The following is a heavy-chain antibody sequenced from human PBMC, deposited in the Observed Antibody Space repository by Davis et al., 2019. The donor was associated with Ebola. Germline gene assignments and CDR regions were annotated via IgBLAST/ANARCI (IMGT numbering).Heavy chain of an antibody. CDR2: IYPGDSDT. D-gene: IGHD3-22*01. Sequence: KVSCKGSGYSFTSYWIGWVRQMPGKGLEWMGIIYPGDSDTRYSPSFQGQVTIPADKSISTAYLQWSSLKASDTAMYYCARPQGDYDSSGYYWYFDLWGRGTLVTVSS. CDR1: GYSFTSYW. V-gene: IGHV5-51*01. CDR3: ARPQGDYDSSGYYWYFDL. J-gene: IGHJ2*01.